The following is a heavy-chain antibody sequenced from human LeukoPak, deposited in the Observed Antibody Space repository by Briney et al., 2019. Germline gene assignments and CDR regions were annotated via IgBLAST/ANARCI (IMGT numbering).Heavy chain of an antibody. CDR1: GFTFSSYW. J-gene: IGHJ3*02. CDR3: ARVFLFLDYAFDI. D-gene: IGHD3-3*01. CDR2: IKQDGSEK. Sequence: GGSLRLSCAASGFTFSSYWMRWVRQAPGKGLEWVANIKQDGSEKYYVDSVKGRFTISRGNAKNSLYLQMNSLRAEDTAVYYCARVFLFLDYAFDIWGQGTMVTVSS. V-gene: IGHV3-7*04.